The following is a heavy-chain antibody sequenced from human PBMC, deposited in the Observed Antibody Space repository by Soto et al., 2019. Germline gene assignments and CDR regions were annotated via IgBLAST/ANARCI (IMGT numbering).Heavy chain of an antibody. J-gene: IGHJ5*02. V-gene: IGHV3-23*01. Sequence: GGSLRLSCAASGFTFSSYDMNWVRQAPAKGLEWVSAISGSGGRTYYADSVKGRFTISRDNSKDTLYLQMNSLRDEDTAVYYCATAQSPGPWGWFDPWGQGTLVTVSS. CDR1: GFTFSSYD. CDR3: ATAQSPGPWGWFDP. D-gene: IGHD7-27*01. CDR2: ISGSGGRT.